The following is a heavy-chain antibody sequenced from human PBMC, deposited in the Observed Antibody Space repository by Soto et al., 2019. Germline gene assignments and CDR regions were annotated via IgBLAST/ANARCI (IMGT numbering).Heavy chain of an antibody. Sequence: ALVTHCVTWSVFWGSSGDSGDCWGFVRQPPGKRLERIGSIYYTGNTYYNPSLKSRVTISVDTSKNQFSLNLSSVTAADTAVYYFATHCGYCSGGSWRFDHWGQGTLVTVSS. J-gene: IGHJ4*02. CDR3: ATHCGYCSGGSWRFDH. CDR1: WGSSGDSGDC. V-gene: IGHV4-39*01. D-gene: IGHD2-15*01. CDR2: IYYTGNT.